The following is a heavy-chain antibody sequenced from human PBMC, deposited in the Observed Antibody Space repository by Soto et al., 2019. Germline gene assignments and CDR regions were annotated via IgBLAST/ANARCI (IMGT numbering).Heavy chain of an antibody. J-gene: IGHJ4*02. CDR2: INGDNGHT. Sequence: VKVSCKASGYTFTTYAMHCVRQAPGQRLEWMGWINGDNGHTKYSQKFQGRVTITRDTSASTAYMELRSLRSEDTAVYYCARDRYSGYDQIDYWGQGTLVTVSS. V-gene: IGHV1-3*01. CDR3: ARDRYSGYDQIDY. D-gene: IGHD5-12*01. CDR1: GYTFTTYA.